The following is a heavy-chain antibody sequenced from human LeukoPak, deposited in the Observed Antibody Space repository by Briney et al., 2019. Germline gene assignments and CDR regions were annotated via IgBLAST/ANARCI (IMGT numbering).Heavy chain of an antibody. CDR3: ARGYSYFSAYFDY. CDR1: DGSINYY. CDR2: VYYTGST. J-gene: IGHJ4*02. Sequence: SETLSLTCTVSDGSINYYWSWIRQPPGKGLEWIGYVYYTGSTDYNPSLKSRVSISADTSKNQFSLKVSSVTAADTAVYYCARGYSYFSAYFDYWGQGALVTVSS. V-gene: IGHV4-59*08. D-gene: IGHD5-18*01.